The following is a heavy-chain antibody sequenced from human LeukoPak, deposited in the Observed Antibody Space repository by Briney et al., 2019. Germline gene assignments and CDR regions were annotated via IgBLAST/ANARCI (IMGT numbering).Heavy chain of an antibody. Sequence: ASVKVSCKASGYTFTSYDINWVRQATGQGLEWMGWMNPNSGNTGCAQKFQGRVTMTRNTSISTAYMELSSLRSEDTAVYYCARRGEYSGYDSGDYFDYWGQGTLVTVSS. CDR3: ARRGEYSGYDSGDYFDY. D-gene: IGHD5-12*01. J-gene: IGHJ4*02. CDR2: MNPNSGNT. CDR1: GYTFTSYD. V-gene: IGHV1-8*01.